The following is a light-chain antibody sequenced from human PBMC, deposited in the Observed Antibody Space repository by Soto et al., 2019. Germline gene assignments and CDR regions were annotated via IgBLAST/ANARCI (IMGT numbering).Light chain of an antibody. CDR1: QNISTF. CDR2: AAS. Sequence: DIQMTQSPTSLSASVGDRVTITCRASQNISTFLNWYQQEPGKAPKLLIYAASSLLGGVPSRFRGSGAGTACTRTITSLQPEDFASYYCQQSYSTWCSFGQGTKLEIK. CDR3: QQSYSTWCS. V-gene: IGKV1-39*01. J-gene: IGKJ2*02.